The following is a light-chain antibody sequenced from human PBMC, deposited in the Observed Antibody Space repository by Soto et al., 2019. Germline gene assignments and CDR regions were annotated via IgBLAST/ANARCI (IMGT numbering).Light chain of an antibody. CDR1: SSNIGRNY. J-gene: IGLJ1*01. Sequence: QYVLSQPPSASGTPRQRVTISCSGSSSNIGRNYIYWYQQLPGTAPKLLIYGNTQRPSGGPDRFSGSKSGTSVSLAISGLRSEDEADYYCAAWDDSLRGYVFGTGTKLTVL. CDR3: AAWDDSLRGYV. V-gene: IGLV1-47*02. CDR2: GNT.